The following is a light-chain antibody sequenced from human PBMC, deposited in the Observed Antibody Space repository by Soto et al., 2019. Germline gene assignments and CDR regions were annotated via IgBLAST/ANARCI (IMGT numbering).Light chain of an antibody. Sequence: EVVLTQSPDTLSLSPGERATLSCRASQSVSNQLAWYQQKPGQAPRLLIYGASNRASGIPARFSGSGSGTDFTLTISGLEPEDSAMYYCQHRFNWPVTFGQGTRLEI. J-gene: IGKJ5*01. CDR2: GAS. CDR3: QHRFNWPVT. V-gene: IGKV3-11*01. CDR1: QSVSNQ.